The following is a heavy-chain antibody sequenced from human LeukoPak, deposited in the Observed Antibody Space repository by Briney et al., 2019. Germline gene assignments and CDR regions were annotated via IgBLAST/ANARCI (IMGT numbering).Heavy chain of an antibody. CDR3: ATRTFWSGYPGAFDI. V-gene: IGHV3-30*03. J-gene: IGHJ3*02. Sequence: GGSLRLSCAASGFTFSSYGMHWVRQAPGKGLEWVAVISYDGSNKYYADSVKGRFTISRDNSKNTLYLQMNSLRAEDTAVYYCATRTFWSGYPGAFDIWGQGTMVTVSS. CDR2: ISYDGSNK. D-gene: IGHD3-3*01. CDR1: GFTFSSYG.